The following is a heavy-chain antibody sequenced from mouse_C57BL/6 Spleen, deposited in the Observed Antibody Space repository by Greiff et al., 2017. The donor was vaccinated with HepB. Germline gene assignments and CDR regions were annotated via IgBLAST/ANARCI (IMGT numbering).Heavy chain of an antibody. D-gene: IGHD2-1*01. Sequence: VQLQQSGAELAKPGASVKLSCKASGYTFTSYWMHWVKQRPGQGLEWIGYINPSSGYTKYNQKFKDKATLNADKSSSTAYMQLSRLTTEDFAVYYVARWQVTGTAGTWFDYWGQGTTLTVSS. CDR2: INPSSGYT. V-gene: IGHV1-7*01. CDR3: ARWQVTGTAGTWFDY. CDR1: GYTFTSYW. J-gene: IGHJ2*01.